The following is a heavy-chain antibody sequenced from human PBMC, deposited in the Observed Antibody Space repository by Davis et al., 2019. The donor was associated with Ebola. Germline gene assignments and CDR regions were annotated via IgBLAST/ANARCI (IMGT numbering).Heavy chain of an antibody. D-gene: IGHD3-22*01. CDR2: ISSSGSTI. V-gene: IGHV3-11*01. Sequence: GESLKISCAASGFTFSDYYMSWIRQAPGKGLEWVSYISSSGSTIYYADSVKGRFTISRDHAKNSLYLQMNSLRAEDTAVDNCARPLYYYDSRGGFDYWGQGTTVTVSS. CDR3: ARPLYYYDSRGGFDY. CDR1: GFTFSDYY. J-gene: IGHJ4*03.